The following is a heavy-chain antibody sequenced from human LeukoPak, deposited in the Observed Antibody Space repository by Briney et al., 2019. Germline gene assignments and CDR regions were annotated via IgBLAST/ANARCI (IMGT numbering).Heavy chain of an antibody. CDR3: AREKYSSGYYYVWWRGFDY. J-gene: IGHJ4*02. CDR1: GGSISSYY. D-gene: IGHD3-22*01. V-gene: IGHV4-4*07. Sequence: LETLSLTCTVSGGSISSYYWSWIRQPAGKGLEWIGRIYTSGSTNYNPSLKSRVTMSVDTSKNQFSLKLSSVTAADTAVYYCAREKYSSGYYYVWWRGFDYWGQGTLVTVSS. CDR2: IYTSGST.